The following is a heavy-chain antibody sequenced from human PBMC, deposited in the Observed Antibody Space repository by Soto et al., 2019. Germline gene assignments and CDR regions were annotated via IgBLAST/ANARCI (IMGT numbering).Heavy chain of an antibody. J-gene: IGHJ6*02. Sequence: PGGSLRLSCAASGFTFSSYWMSWVRQAPGKGLEWVANINRDGGRKYYVDSVKGRFTISRDNAKNTLYLQMSSLRAEDTAVYYCVKLYSSSWYLLEGYYGMDVWGQGTTVTVSS. CDR1: GFTFSSYW. CDR2: INRDGGRK. V-gene: IGHV3-7*01. CDR3: VKLYSSSWYLLEGYYGMDV. D-gene: IGHD6-13*01.